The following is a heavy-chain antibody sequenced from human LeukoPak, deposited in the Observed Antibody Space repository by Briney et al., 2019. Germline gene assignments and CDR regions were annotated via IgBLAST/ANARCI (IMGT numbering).Heavy chain of an antibody. CDR2: IYHSGST. J-gene: IGHJ5*02. Sequence: PSETLTLTCAVSGYPISSGYYWGWIRQPPGEGLEWIGSIYHSGSTYYNPSLKSRVTISVDTSKNQFSLKLSSVTAADTAVYYCARDDYGSGSYHLGPNWFDPWDQGTLVTVSS. CDR1: GYPISSGYY. CDR3: ARDDYGSGSYHLGPNWFDP. V-gene: IGHV4-38-2*02. D-gene: IGHD3-10*01.